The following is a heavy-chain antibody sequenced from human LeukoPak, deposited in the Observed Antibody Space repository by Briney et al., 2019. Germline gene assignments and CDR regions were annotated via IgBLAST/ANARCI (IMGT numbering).Heavy chain of an antibody. D-gene: IGHD3-10*01. J-gene: IGHJ5*02. CDR1: GGSFSGYY. V-gene: IGHV4-34*01. Sequence: SQTLSLTCAVDGGSFSGYYWSWIRQPPGKGLEWIGEINHIGSTNYNPSLKSRVTISVDTSKNQFSLKLSSVTAADTAVYYCARHSTTPITMVRGVIPGWFDPWGQGTLVTVSS. CDR2: INHIGST. CDR3: ARHSTTPITMVRGVIPGWFDP.